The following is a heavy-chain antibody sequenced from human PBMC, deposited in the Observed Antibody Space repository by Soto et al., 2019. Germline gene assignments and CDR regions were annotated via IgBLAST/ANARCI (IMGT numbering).Heavy chain of an antibody. CDR3: AKDLEPAGLLWFGELSMYYYYGMDV. Sequence: ASVKVSCKASGYTFTSYGISWVRQAPGQGLEWMGWISAYNGNTNYAQKLQGRVTMTTDTSTSTAYMELRSLRAEDTAVYYCAKDLEPAGLLWFGELSMYYYYGMDVWGQGTTVTVSS. CDR1: GYTFTSYG. V-gene: IGHV1-18*01. J-gene: IGHJ6*02. CDR2: ISAYNGNT. D-gene: IGHD3-10*01.